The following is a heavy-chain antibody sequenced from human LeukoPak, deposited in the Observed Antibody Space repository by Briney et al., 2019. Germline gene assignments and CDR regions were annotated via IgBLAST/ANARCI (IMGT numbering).Heavy chain of an antibody. J-gene: IGHJ6*02. CDR1: GYTFTGYH. CDR2: INPNSGVT. CDR3: ARDRSGILGYYYNGMDV. V-gene: IGHV1-2*06. Sequence: ASVKVSCKASGYTFTGYHVHWARQAPGQGLEWVGRINPNSGVTNYAQKFQGRVTMTRHTSITTAHMELSRLRSDDTAVYYCARDRSGILGYYYNGMDVWGQGTTVTVSS. D-gene: IGHD3-10*01.